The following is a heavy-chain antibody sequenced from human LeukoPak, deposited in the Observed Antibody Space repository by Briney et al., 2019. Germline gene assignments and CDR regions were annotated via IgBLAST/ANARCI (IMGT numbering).Heavy chain of an antibody. Sequence: GGSLRLSCAASGFTFSSYGMHWVRQAPGKGLEWVAFIRYDGSNKYYADSVKGRFTISRDNSKNTLYLQMNSLRAEDTAVYYCAKGLLLWFGELLEPFDYWGQGTLVTVSS. CDR1: GFTFSSYG. CDR2: IRYDGSNK. D-gene: IGHD3-10*01. V-gene: IGHV3-30*02. J-gene: IGHJ4*02. CDR3: AKGLLLWFGELLEPFDY.